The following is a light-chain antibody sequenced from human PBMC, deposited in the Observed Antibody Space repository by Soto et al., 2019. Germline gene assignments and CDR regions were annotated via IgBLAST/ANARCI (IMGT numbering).Light chain of an antibody. V-gene: IGKV3-11*01. J-gene: IGKJ1*01. CDR2: DAS. CDR1: QSVSSY. Sequence: EILLTPSPATPSFSPGERATLSFRASQSVSSYLAWYQQKFGQAPRLLIYDASNRATGIPARFSGSGSATDFTLTISSLEPEDFAIYYCQQRYNWPLTFGQGTKVDI. CDR3: QQRYNWPLT.